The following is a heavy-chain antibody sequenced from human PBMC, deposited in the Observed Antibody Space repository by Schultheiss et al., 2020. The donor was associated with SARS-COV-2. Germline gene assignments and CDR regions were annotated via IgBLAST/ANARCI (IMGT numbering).Heavy chain of an antibody. Sequence: GGSLRLSCAASRFTFSSYAMSWVRQAPGKGLEWVSYISSSGSTIYYADSVKGRFTISRDNSKNTLYLQMNSLRAEDTAVYYCARDFYYDSSGYAFDIWGQGTMVTVSS. CDR3: ARDFYYDSSGYAFDI. D-gene: IGHD3-22*01. CDR2: ISSSGSTI. CDR1: RFTFSSYA. V-gene: IGHV3-48*01. J-gene: IGHJ3*02.